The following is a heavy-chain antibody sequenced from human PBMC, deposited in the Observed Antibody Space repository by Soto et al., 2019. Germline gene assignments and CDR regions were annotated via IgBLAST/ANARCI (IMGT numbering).Heavy chain of an antibody. CDR1: DGSISSAGYY. V-gene: IGHV4-31*03. Sequence: PSDSLSLTCTVSDGSISSAGYYWSWIRQHPGKVVAWIGYIYYSGSTYYNPSLKSRVTISVDTSKNQLSLKLSSVTAADTAVYYCASSDFWSGYYPSYYYYGMDVWGQGTPVTVSS. CDR2: IYYSGST. CDR3: ASSDFWSGYYPSYYYYGMDV. D-gene: IGHD3-3*01. J-gene: IGHJ6*02.